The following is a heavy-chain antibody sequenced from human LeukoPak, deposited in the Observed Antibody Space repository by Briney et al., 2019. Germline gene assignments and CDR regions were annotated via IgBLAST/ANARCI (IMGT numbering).Heavy chain of an antibody. CDR2: INSDGSST. D-gene: IGHD6-13*01. CDR1: RFTFSSYW. V-gene: IGHV3-74*01. CDR3: ATYSHSSSWTRDYFDY. J-gene: IGHJ4*02. Sequence: GGSLRLSCAASRFTFSSYWMHWVRQAPGKGLVWVSRINSDGSSTNYADSVKGRFTISRDNAKNSLYLQMNSLRAEDTAVYYCATYSHSSSWTRDYFDYWGQGTLVTVSS.